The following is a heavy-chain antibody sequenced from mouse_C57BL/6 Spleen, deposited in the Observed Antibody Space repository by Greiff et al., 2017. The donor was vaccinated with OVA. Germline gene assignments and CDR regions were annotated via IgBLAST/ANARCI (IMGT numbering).Heavy chain of an antibody. CDR1: GFTFSDYG. Sequence: EVKLMESGGGLVQPGGSLKLSCAASGFTFSDYGMAWVRQAPRKGPEWVAFISNLAYSIYYADTVTGRFTISRENAKNTLYLEMSSLRSEDTAMYYCARLGGPRAWFAYWGQGTLVTVSA. CDR3: ARLGGPRAWFAY. D-gene: IGHD3-3*01. V-gene: IGHV5-15*01. CDR2: ISNLAYSI. J-gene: IGHJ3*01.